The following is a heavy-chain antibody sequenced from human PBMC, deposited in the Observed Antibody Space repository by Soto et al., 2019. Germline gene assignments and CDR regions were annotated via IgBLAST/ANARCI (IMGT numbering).Heavy chain of an antibody. CDR3: ARVVRGDSSGYSYDAFDI. Sequence: XGSLGLSCAASGFTFSSYSMNGVRQAPGKGLEWVSSISSSSSYIYYADSVKGRFTISRDNAKNSLYLQMNSLRAEDTAVYYCARVVRGDSSGYSYDAFDIWGQGTMVTVS. D-gene: IGHD3-22*01. CDR2: ISSSSSYI. V-gene: IGHV3-21*01. J-gene: IGHJ3*02. CDR1: GFTFSSYS.